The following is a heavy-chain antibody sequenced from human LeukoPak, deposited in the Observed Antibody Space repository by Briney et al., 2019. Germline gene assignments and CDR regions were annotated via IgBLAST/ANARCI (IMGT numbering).Heavy chain of an antibody. CDR3: TRVKELFYYYYYMDV. D-gene: IGHD1-7*01. CDR1: GFTVSSNY. CDR2: IKQDGSEK. Sequence: PGGSLRLSCAASGFTVSSNYMSWVRQAPGKGLEWVANIKQDGSEKYYVDSVKGRFTISRDNAKNSLYLQMNSLRAEDTAVYYCTRVKELFYYYYYMDVWGKGTTVTVSS. V-gene: IGHV3-7*01. J-gene: IGHJ6*03.